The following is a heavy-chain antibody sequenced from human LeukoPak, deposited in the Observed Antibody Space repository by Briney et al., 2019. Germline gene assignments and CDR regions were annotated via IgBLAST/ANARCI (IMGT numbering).Heavy chain of an antibody. V-gene: IGHV3-9*01. D-gene: IGHD1-26*01. Sequence: SGGSLRLSCAASGFTFDDYAMHWVRQAPGKGLEWVSGISWNSGSMDYADSVKGRFTISRDNSKNTLYLQMNSLRAEDTAVYYCAKGRGARAYYYGMDVWGQGTTVTVSS. CDR2: ISWNSGSM. J-gene: IGHJ6*02. CDR1: GFTFDDYA. CDR3: AKGRGARAYYYGMDV.